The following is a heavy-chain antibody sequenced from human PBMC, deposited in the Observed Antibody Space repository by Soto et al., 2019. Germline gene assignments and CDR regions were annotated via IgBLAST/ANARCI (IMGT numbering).Heavy chain of an antibody. V-gene: IGHV2-5*01. CDR1: SFSLSTSGVG. CDR2: IYWNDDK. D-gene: IGHD6-19*01. CDR3: AHQWLALYAFDI. Sequence: QITLKESGPTLVKPTQTLTLTCTFSSFSLSTSGVGVGWIRQPPGKALEWLALIYWNDDKRYSPSLKSRLTITKDTSKNQVVLTMTNMDPVDTATYYCAHQWLALYAFDIWGQGTMVTVSS. J-gene: IGHJ3*02.